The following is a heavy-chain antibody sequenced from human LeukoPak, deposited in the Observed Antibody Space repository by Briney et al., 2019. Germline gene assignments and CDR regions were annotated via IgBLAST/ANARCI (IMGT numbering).Heavy chain of an antibody. Sequence: GRSLRLSCTASGFTFGDYAMSWVRQAPGKGLEWVGLIRSKAYGGTTEYAASVKGRFTISRDDSKSIAYLQMNSLKTEDTAVYYCTRVVVVAAEIDAFDIWGQGTMVTVSS. V-gene: IGHV3-49*04. CDR1: GFTFGDYA. CDR3: TRVVVVAAEIDAFDI. J-gene: IGHJ3*02. CDR2: IRSKAYGGTT. D-gene: IGHD2-15*01.